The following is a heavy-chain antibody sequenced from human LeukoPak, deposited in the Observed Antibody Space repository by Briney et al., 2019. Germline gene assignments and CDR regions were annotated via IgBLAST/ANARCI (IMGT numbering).Heavy chain of an antibody. V-gene: IGHV3-33*01. D-gene: IGHD5-18*01. CDR2: IWYDGSNK. Sequence: GGSLRLSCAASGFTFSSYGMHWVCQAPGKGLEWVAVIWYDGSNKYYADSVKGRFTISRDNSKNTLYLQMNSLRAEDTAVYYCARGGIQLWLFDYWGQGTLVTVSS. CDR3: ARGGIQLWLFDY. J-gene: IGHJ4*02. CDR1: GFTFSSYG.